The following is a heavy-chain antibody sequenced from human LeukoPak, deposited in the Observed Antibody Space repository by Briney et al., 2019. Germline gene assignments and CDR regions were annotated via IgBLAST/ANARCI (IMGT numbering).Heavy chain of an antibody. CDR1: GYSFVSSW. CDR3: ASGIRGYNYGSDY. CDR2: IYPGDSDT. J-gene: IGHJ4*02. Sequence: GESLKISCKGSGYSFVSSWIGWVRQMPGKGLEWMGIIYPGDSDTRYSPSFQGQVTISADKSISTAYLQWSSLKASDTAMYYCASGIRGYNYGSDYWGQGTLVTVSS. V-gene: IGHV5-51*01. D-gene: IGHD5-18*01.